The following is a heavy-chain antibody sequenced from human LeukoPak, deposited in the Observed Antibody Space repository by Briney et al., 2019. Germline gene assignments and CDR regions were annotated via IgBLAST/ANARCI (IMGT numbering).Heavy chain of an antibody. CDR2: IYYSAST. CDR1: GGSISSSSYY. J-gene: IGHJ6*02. Sequence: PSETLSLTCTVSGGSISSSSYYWSWIRQPPGEGLEWIGYIYYSASTNYNPSLKSRVTISVDTSKNQFSLKLSSMTAADTAVYYCARGGDYYGSGSYIQTDYYGMDVWGQGTTVTVSS. CDR3: ARGGDYYGSGSYIQTDYYGMDV. D-gene: IGHD3-10*01. V-gene: IGHV4-61*01.